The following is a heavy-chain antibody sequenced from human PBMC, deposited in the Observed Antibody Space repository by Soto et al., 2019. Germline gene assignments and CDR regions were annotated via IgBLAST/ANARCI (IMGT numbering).Heavy chain of an antibody. CDR3: ALFESDDDVWGSFRS. Sequence: RASVKVSCKASGGIFSNYGFSWVRQAPGQGLEWMGGIIPLFGKPSYAQKFRGRLIISADASTNRAYLDLYSLTTEDAGIYYCALFESDDDVWGSFRSWGQGTPVTVSS. V-gene: IGHV1-69*13. CDR1: GGIFSNYG. J-gene: IGHJ5*02. CDR2: IIPLFGKP. D-gene: IGHD3-16*01.